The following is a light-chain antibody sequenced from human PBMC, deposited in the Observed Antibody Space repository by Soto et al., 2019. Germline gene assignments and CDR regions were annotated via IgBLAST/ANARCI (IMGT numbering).Light chain of an antibody. Sequence: EIVLTQSPGTLSLSPGERATLSCRASQSVSSSYLAWYQQKPGQAPRLLIYGTSSRATAIPDRFSGSGSGTDFTLTISRLEPEDVAVYYCQQYGRSSWTFGQGTKVE. CDR1: QSVSSSY. V-gene: IGKV3-20*01. CDR3: QQYGRSSWT. CDR2: GTS. J-gene: IGKJ1*01.